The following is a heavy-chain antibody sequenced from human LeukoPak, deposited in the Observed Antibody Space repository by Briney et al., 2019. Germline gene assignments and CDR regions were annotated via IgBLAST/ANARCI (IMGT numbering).Heavy chain of an antibody. Sequence: ASVKVSCKASGYTFTSYDINWVRQATGQGLEWMGWMNPNSGNTGCAQKFQGRVTMTRNTSISTAYMELSSLRSEDTAVYYCARGRRGRAVVAATPIYYFDYWGQGTLVTVSS. CDR1: GYTFTSYD. D-gene: IGHD2-15*01. CDR3: ARGRRGRAVVAATPIYYFDY. CDR2: MNPNSGNT. V-gene: IGHV1-8*01. J-gene: IGHJ4*02.